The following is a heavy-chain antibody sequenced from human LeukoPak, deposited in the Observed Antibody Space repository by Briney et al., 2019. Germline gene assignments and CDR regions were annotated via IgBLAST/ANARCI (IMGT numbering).Heavy chain of an antibody. V-gene: IGHV4-4*02. J-gene: IGHJ4*02. CDR1: GGSILTTNW. CDR2: VHLSGAS. CDR3: ARESGAFCPFGF. Sequence: PSGTLSLTCAVSGGSILTTNWWSWVRQPPGKGLEWIGEVHLSGASNYNPSLKSRVSMSIDNSKNQLSLKLTSVTAADTAIYYCARESGAFCPFGFWGQGTLVTVSS. D-gene: IGHD1-26*01.